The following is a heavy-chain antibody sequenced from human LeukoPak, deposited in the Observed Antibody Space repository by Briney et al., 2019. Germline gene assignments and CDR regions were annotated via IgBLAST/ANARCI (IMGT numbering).Heavy chain of an antibody. D-gene: IGHD3-10*01. CDR1: GYTFTSYD. J-gene: IGHJ4*02. V-gene: IGHV1-8*02. CDR3: AKSMVRGVINPFDY. CDR2: MNPNSGNT. Sequence: GASVKVSCKASGYTFTSYDINWVRQATGQGLEWMGSMNPNSGNTGYAQKLQGRVTMTTDTSTSTAYMELRSLRSDDTAVYYCAKSMVRGVINPFDYWGQGTLVTVSS.